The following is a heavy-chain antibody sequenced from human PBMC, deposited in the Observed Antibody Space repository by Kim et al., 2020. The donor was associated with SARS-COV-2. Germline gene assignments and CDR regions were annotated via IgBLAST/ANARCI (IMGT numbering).Heavy chain of an antibody. CDR1: GFTFSSYA. CDR2: ISGSGGST. V-gene: IGHV3-23*01. Sequence: GGSLRLSCAASGFTFSSYAMSWVRQAPGKGLEWVSAISGSGGSTYYADYVKGRFTISRDNSKNTLYLQMNSLRAEDTAVYYCAKDGLIGSYPPYWFDPWGQGTLVTVSS. CDR3: AKDGLIGSYPPYWFDP. D-gene: IGHD1-26*01. J-gene: IGHJ5*02.